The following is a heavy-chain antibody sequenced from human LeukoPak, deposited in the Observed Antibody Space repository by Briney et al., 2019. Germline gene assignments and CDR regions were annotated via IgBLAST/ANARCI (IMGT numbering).Heavy chain of an antibody. CDR3: ARDSSGSYQLAEENAFDI. V-gene: IGHV4-59*01. D-gene: IGHD1-26*01. CDR2: IYYSGST. CDR1: GGSISSYY. J-gene: IGHJ3*02. Sequence: PSETLSLTCTVSGGSISSYYWSWIRQPPRKGLEWIGYIYYSGSTNYNPSLKSRVTISVDTSKNQFSLKLSSVTAADTAVYYCARDSSGSYQLAEENAFDIWGQGTMVTVSS.